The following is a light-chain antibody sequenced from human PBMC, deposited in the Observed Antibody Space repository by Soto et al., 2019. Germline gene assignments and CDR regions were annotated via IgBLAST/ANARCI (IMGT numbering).Light chain of an antibody. CDR2: EVS. V-gene: IGLV2-14*01. J-gene: IGLJ1*01. CDR1: SSDVGGYNY. CDR3: CSYTTSSTYV. Sequence: QSVLTQPASVSGSPGQSITISCTGTSSDVGGYNYVSWYQQHPGKAPKLMIYEVSYRPSGVSNRFSGSKSGNTASLTISGLQAEDEADYYCCSYTTSSTYVFGTGTKLTVL.